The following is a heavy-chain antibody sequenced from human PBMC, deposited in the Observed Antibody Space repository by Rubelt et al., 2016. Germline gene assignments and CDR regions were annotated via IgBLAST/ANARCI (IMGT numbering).Heavy chain of an antibody. Sequence: QVQLVQSGAEVKKPGASVKVSCKASGYTFTSYYMHWVRQAPGQGLEWMGWIIPIFGTANYAQKFQGGVTITADESTSTAYMELSSLRSEDTAAYYCARSPQDTAMAEAFDLWGRGTLVTVSS. V-gene: IGHV1-69*01. J-gene: IGHJ2*01. CDR1: GYTFTSYY. D-gene: IGHD5-18*01. CDR3: ARSPQDTAMAEAFDL. CDR2: IIPIFGTA.